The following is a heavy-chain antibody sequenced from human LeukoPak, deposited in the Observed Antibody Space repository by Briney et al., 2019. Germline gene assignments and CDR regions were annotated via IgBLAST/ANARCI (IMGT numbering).Heavy chain of an antibody. Sequence: ASVKVSCKASGYSFTSYYMHWVRQAPGQGLEWMGIINPSGGSTSYAQKFQGRVTMTRDTSTSTVYMELSSLRSEDTAVYYCARDLGGGSCGWGKFDLWGRGTLVAVSS. V-gene: IGHV1-46*01. J-gene: IGHJ2*01. CDR2: INPSGGST. D-gene: IGHD3-10*01. CDR3: ARDLGGGSCGWGKFDL. CDR1: GYSFTSYY.